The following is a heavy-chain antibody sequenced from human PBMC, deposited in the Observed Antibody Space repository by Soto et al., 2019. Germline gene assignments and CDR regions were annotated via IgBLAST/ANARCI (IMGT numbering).Heavy chain of an antibody. CDR3: ARGLETAIGY. Sequence: PSETLSLTCAVYGGSFSGYYWSWIRQPPGKGLEWIGEINHSGSTNYNPSLKSRVTISVDTSKNQFSLKLSSVTAADTAVYYCARGLETAIGYWGQGTLVTVSS. CDR2: INHSGST. J-gene: IGHJ4*02. D-gene: IGHD5-18*01. CDR1: GGSFSGYY. V-gene: IGHV4-34*01.